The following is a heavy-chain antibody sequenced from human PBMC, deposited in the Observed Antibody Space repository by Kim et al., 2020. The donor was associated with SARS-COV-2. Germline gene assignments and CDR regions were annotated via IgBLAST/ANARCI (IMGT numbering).Heavy chain of an antibody. V-gene: IGHV3-33*05. Sequence: GGSLRLSCAASGFTFSSYGMHWVRQAPGKGLEWVAVISYDGSNKYYADSVKGRFTISRDNSKNTLYLQMNSLRAEDTAVYYCARDFDEYYYGSGMGYWGQGTLVTVSS. D-gene: IGHD3-10*01. CDR1: GFTFSSYG. CDR2: ISYDGSNK. CDR3: ARDFDEYYYGSGMGY. J-gene: IGHJ4*02.